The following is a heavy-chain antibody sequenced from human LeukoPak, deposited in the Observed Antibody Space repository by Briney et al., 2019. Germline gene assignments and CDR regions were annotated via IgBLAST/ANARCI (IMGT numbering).Heavy chain of an antibody. CDR1: GGSTSSYY. CDR3: ARHNFLGRYYYYYMDV. CDR2: IYTSGST. D-gene: IGHD7-27*01. Sequence: MTSETLSLTCTVSGGSTSSYYWSWIRQPPGKGLEWIGYIYTSGSTNYNPSLKSRVTISVDTSKNQFSLKLSSVTAADTAVYYCARHNFLGRYYYYYMDVWGKGTTVTVSS. J-gene: IGHJ6*03. V-gene: IGHV4-4*09.